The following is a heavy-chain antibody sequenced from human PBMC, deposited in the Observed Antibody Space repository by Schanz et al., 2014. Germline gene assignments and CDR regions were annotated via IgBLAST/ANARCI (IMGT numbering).Heavy chain of an antibody. CDR3: ARGGYSSGWYDRDIAHFDY. CDR1: GYTFTDYG. J-gene: IGHJ4*02. Sequence: QILLVQPGPEVKKPGASVKVSCKASGYTFTDYGLSWVRQAPGQGLEWMGWITAYNGDTNYALKLQGRVTMTTDTSTSTAYMELRSLRSDDTAVYYCARGGYSSGWYDRDIAHFDYWGQGTLVTVSS. CDR2: ITAYNGDT. D-gene: IGHD6-19*01. V-gene: IGHV1-18*01.